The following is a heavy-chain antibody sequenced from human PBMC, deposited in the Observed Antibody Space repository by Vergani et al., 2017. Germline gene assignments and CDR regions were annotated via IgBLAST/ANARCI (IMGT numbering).Heavy chain of an antibody. CDR2: ISGSGGST. Sequence: EVQLLESGGGLVQPGGSLRLSCAASGFTFSSYSMSWVRQAPGKGLEWVSAISGSGGSTYSADSVKGRFTISRDNSKNTLYLQMNSLRADDTAGYYCAKPHKAYCSSTSCYSFDYWGQGTLVTVSS. D-gene: IGHD2-2*02. CDR1: GFTFSSYS. V-gene: IGHV3-23*01. J-gene: IGHJ4*02. CDR3: AKPHKAYCSSTSCYSFDY.